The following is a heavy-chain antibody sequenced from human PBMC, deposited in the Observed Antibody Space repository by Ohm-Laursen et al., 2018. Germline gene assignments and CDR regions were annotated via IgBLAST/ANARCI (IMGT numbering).Heavy chain of an antibody. J-gene: IGHJ3*02. CDR2: IYTSGST. Sequence: GTLSLTCTVSGGSISSYYWSWIRQPAGKGLEWIGRIYTSGSTNYNPSLKSRVTMSVDTSKNQFSLKLSSVTAADTAVYYCASAYGGYLTPDAFDIWGQGTMVTVSS. CDR3: ASAYGGYLTPDAFDI. CDR1: GGSISSYY. V-gene: IGHV4-4*07. D-gene: IGHD5-12*01.